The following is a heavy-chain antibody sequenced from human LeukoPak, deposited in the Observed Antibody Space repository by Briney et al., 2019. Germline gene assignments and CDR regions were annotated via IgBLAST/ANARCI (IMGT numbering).Heavy chain of an antibody. CDR3: ARRIASSWKLFDY. CDR1: GGSFSGYY. V-gene: IGHV4-34*01. D-gene: IGHD6-13*01. Sequence: PSETLSLTCAVYGGSFSGYYWSWIRQPPGKGLEWIGEINHSGSTNYNPSLKSRVTISVDTSKNQFSLKLSSVTAADTAVYYCARRIASSWKLFDYWGQGTLVTVSS. J-gene: IGHJ4*02. CDR2: INHSGST.